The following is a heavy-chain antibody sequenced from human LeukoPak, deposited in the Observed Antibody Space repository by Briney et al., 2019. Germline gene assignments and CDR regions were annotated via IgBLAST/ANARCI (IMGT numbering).Heavy chain of an antibody. CDR3: ASGSVRGVIINSFDY. V-gene: IGHV1-2*02. Sequence: RASVKVSCKASGDTFTGYYMHWVRQAPGQGLEWMGWINPNSGGTNYAQKFQGRVTMTTETSISTAYMELSRLRSDDTAVYYCASGSVRGVIINSFDYWGQGTLVTVSS. D-gene: IGHD3-10*01. J-gene: IGHJ4*02. CDR1: GDTFTGYY. CDR2: INPNSGGT.